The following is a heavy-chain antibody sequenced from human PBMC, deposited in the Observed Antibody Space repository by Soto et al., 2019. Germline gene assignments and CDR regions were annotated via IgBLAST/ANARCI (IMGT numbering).Heavy chain of an antibody. V-gene: IGHV4-31*09. J-gene: IGHJ4*02. CDR3: ARKAWFIFDY. D-gene: IGHD3-10*01. Sequence: PSAALSLTCSVPGGSISSGEYYWYWIRQHTKKSRECIGYIYHSGSAYYNPSLRGGVAISVDKSTNEFSLKVTSVTAAVMAIDDGARKAWFIFDYWGQGAPDPVSS. CDR1: GGSISSGEYY. CDR2: IYHSGSA.